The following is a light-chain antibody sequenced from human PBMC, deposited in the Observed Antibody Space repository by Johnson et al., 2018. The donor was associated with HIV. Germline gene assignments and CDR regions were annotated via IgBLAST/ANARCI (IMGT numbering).Light chain of an antibody. J-gene: IGLJ1*01. CDR3: GTWDSSLRTGF. V-gene: IGLV1-51*01. Sequence: QSVLTQPPSVSAAPGQKVTISCSGSSSNIGSHYVSWYQQVPGTAPRLVIYDTIKLHSGIPDRFSGSKSGTSATLGITGLQTGDEADYYCGTWDSSLRTGFFGTGTNVTVL. CDR1: SSNIGSHY. CDR2: DTI.